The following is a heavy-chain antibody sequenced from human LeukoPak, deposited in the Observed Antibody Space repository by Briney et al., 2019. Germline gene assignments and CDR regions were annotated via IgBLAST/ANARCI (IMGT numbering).Heavy chain of an antibody. CDR3: ARGSPYSGSPGYSFDY. D-gene: IGHD1-26*01. Sequence: GASVKVSCKASGYTFTSYDINWVRQATGQGLEWMGWMNPNSGNTGYAQKFQGRVTMTRNTSISTAYMELSSLRSEDTAVYYCARGSPYSGSPGYSFDYWGQGTLVTVSS. J-gene: IGHJ4*02. CDR1: GYTFTSYD. CDR2: MNPNSGNT. V-gene: IGHV1-8*01.